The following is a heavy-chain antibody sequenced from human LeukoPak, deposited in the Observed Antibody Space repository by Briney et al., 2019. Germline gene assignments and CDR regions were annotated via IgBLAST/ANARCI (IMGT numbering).Heavy chain of an antibody. J-gene: IGHJ5*02. V-gene: IGHV3-53*01. CDR3: ARVDRKQLGFDP. CDR1: GFIVSNNY. Sequence: PGGSLRLSCAASGFIVSNNYMTWVRQAPGKGLECVSVIYSDGTTYYADSVKGRFTISRDNSKNTLYLQMNRLRAEDTALYYCARVDRKQLGFDPWGQGTLVTVSS. D-gene: IGHD5-18*01. CDR2: IYSDGTT.